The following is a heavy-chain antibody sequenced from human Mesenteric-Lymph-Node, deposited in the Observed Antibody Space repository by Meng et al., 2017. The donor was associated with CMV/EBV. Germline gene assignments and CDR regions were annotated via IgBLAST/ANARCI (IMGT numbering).Heavy chain of an antibody. J-gene: IGHJ5*02. CDR3: ARAGYCAYGTCQYPAP. D-gene: IGHD2-8*01. CDR2: IIPLLGVT. CDR1: GVFASFA. Sequence: GVFASFAISWVRQAPGQGLEWMGGIIPLLGVTNYAQKFQDRVTITADKSTSTAFMELTSLRSDDTAVYYCARAGYCAYGTCQYPAPWGQGSLVTVSS. V-gene: IGHV1-69*10.